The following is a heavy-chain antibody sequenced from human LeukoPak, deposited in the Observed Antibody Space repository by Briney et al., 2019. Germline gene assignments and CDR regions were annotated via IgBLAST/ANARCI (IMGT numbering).Heavy chain of an antibody. CDR2: ISSGSSSI. D-gene: IGHD3-9*01. J-gene: IGHJ4*02. CDR3: ARGRATGRSGGDY. V-gene: IGHV3-48*02. CDR1: GFTVSSNY. Sequence: GGSLRLSCVASGFTVSSNYMSWVRQAPGKGLEWVSYISSGSSSIYYADSVKGRFTISRDNAENSLYLQMNSLRDEDTAVYYCARGRATGRSGGDYWGQGTLVTVSS.